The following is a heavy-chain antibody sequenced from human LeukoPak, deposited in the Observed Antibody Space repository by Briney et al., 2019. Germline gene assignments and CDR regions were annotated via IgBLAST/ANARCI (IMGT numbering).Heavy chain of an antibody. CDR2: FDPEDGET. Sequence: ASVKVSCKVSGYTLTELSMHWVRQAPGKGLEWMGGFDPEDGETIYAQKFQGRVTMTEDTSTDTAYMELSSLRSEDTAVYYCATDLFPYDSSGHWGQGTLVTFSS. V-gene: IGHV1-24*01. CDR3: ATDLFPYDSSGH. J-gene: IGHJ4*02. CDR1: GYTLTELS. D-gene: IGHD3-22*01.